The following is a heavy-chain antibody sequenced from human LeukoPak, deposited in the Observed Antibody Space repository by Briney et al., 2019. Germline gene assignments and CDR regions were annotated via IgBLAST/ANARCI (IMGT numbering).Heavy chain of an antibody. CDR1: GFTFSSYG. J-gene: IGHJ4*02. CDR3: SQEGGSHY. V-gene: IGHV3-30*02. D-gene: IGHD5-12*01. CDR2: IRSDGSDK. Sequence: GGSLRLSXAASGFTFSSYGMHWVRQAPGKGLEWVAFIRSDGSDKYYVDSVKGRFTISRDNSKNTLYLQMNSLRAEDTAVYYCSQEGGSHYWGQGTLVTVSS.